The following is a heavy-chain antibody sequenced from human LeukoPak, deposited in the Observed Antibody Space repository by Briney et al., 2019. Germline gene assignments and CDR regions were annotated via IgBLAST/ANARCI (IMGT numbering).Heavy chain of an antibody. V-gene: IGHV3-30*18. CDR1: GFPFSSYG. CDR2: ISYDGSKR. Sequence: GGSLRLSCAASGFPFSSYGMHWVRQAPGKGLEWVAVISYDGSKRYYADSVKGRFTISRDDSKNTLYLQMNSLRAEDTAVYYCAKDRCSGDSSSGEIGQWGQGFLATVSS. J-gene: IGHJ4*02. D-gene: IGHD2-15*01. CDR3: AKDRCSGDSSSGEIGQ.